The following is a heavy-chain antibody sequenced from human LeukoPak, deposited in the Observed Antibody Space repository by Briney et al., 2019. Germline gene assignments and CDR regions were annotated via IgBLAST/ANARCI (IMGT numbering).Heavy chain of an antibody. V-gene: IGHV1-46*01. J-gene: IGHJ4*02. Sequence: ASVKVSCKASGYTFTSYYMHWVRQAPGQGLEWMGIINPSGGSTSYAQKFQGRVTMTRDTSTSTVYMELSSLRSEDTAVYYCARVGADYYDSSGYGTFDYWGQGTLVTVSS. D-gene: IGHD3-22*01. CDR2: INPSGGST. CDR1: GYTFTSYY. CDR3: ARVGADYYDSSGYGTFDY.